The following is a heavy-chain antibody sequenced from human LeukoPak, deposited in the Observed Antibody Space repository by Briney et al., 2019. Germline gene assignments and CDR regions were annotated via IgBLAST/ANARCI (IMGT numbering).Heavy chain of an antibody. D-gene: IGHD2-2*01. V-gene: IGHV3-48*03. CDR2: ISSSGTTI. Sequence: GGSLRLSCATSRFTFSSYEMNWVRQAPGKGLEWVSYISSSGTTIYYADSVKGRFTISRDNARKSLYLQMNSLRAEDTAIYYCASAGEYCSSTSCYVAHYWGRGTLVTVSS. CDR1: RFTFSSYE. J-gene: IGHJ4*02. CDR3: ASAGEYCSSTSCYVAHY.